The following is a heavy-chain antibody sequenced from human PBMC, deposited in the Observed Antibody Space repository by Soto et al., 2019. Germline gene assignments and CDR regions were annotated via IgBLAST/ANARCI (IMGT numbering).Heavy chain of an antibody. Sequence: PSETLSLTCTVSGGSISSYYWSWIRQPPGKGLEWIGYIYYSGSTNYNPSHKSRVTISVDTSKNHVSLKLNSVTAADTAVYYCARDHPHSYGVYYFDYWGQGTPVTVSS. V-gene: IGHV4-59*01. CDR2: IYYSGST. CDR3: ARDHPHSYGVYYFDY. J-gene: IGHJ4*02. CDR1: GGSISSYY. D-gene: IGHD5-18*01.